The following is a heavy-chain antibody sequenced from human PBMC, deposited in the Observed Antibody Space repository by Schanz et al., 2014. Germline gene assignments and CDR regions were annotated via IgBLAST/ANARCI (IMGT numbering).Heavy chain of an antibody. D-gene: IGHD2-8*01. Sequence: EVQLVESGGGLVQPGGSLRLSCAASGFTVSNNLMRWVRQAPGKGLEWVSIIYSGGSTFYADSVKGRFTISRDNSKNTLYLQMNSLRAEDTAVYYCARGPYCTNGVCYTTSGDAFDVWGQGTMVTVSS. J-gene: IGHJ3*01. CDR3: ARGPYCTNGVCYTTSGDAFDV. V-gene: IGHV3-66*01. CDR2: IYSGGST. CDR1: GFTVSNNL.